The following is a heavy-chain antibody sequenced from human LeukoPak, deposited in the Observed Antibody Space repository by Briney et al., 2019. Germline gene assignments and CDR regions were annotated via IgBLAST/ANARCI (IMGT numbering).Heavy chain of an antibody. CDR2: INTAGDP. CDR3: ARDDWNGAFDI. D-gene: IGHD1-1*01. CDR1: GSTFSNYD. J-gene: IGHJ3*02. V-gene: IGHV3-13*05. Sequence: PGGSLRLSCAGSGSTFSNYDMHWVRQATGKGLEWVSGINTAGDPYYPGSVKGRFTISRENAKNSLYLQMNSLRDGDTAVYYCARDDWNGAFDIWGRGTMVTVSS.